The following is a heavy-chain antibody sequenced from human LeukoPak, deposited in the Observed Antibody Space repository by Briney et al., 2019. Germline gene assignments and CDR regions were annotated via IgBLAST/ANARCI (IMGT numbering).Heavy chain of an antibody. CDR3: ARQKGPTVTTYYYYYTDV. CDR1: GGSISSSSYY. Sequence: SETLSLTCTVSGGSISSSSYYWGWIRQPPGKGLEWIGSIYYSGSTYYNPSLKSRVTISVDTSKNQFSLKLSSVTAADTAVYYCARQKGPTVTTYYYYYTDVWGKGTTVTISS. CDR2: IYYSGST. V-gene: IGHV4-39*01. J-gene: IGHJ6*03. D-gene: IGHD4-17*01.